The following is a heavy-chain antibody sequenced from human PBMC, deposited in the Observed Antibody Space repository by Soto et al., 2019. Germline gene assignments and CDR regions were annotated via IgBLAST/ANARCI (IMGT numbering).Heavy chain of an antibody. J-gene: IGHJ4*02. Sequence: QVQLVQSGAEEKKPGASVKVSCKASGYTFTSYAMHWVRQAPGQRLEWMGWINAGNGNTKYSQKFQGRVTITRDTSRSTAHKGLSSLRSEDTAVYYCARAWVVVTAPDYWGQGTLVTVSS. V-gene: IGHV1-3*05. CDR2: INAGNGNT. CDR1: GYTFTSYA. CDR3: ARAWVVVTAPDY. D-gene: IGHD2-21*02.